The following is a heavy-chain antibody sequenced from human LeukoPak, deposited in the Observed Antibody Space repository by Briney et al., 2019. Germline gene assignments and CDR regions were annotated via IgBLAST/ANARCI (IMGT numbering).Heavy chain of an antibody. V-gene: IGHV3-53*01. J-gene: IGHJ5*02. Sequence: GGSLRLSCAASGFTVSDNFMSWVRQIPGKGLEWVSVIYKNGGAFYADSVKGRFTIFRDSSKNTMYLQMNNLRAKDTAVYYCARWSYPWGQGTLVTVSS. CDR2: IYKNGGA. D-gene: IGHD3-10*01. CDR1: GFTVSDNF. CDR3: ARWSYP.